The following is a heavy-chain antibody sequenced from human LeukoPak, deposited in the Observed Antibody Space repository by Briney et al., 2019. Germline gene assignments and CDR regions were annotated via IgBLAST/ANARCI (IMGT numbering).Heavy chain of an antibody. Sequence: GGSLRLSCAASGFTFSSYSMNWVRQAPGKGLEWVSSISSSSSYIYYADSVKGRFTISRDNAKNSLYLQMNSLRAEDTAVYYCAKDFGSGGDSNLDYWGQGTLVTVSS. CDR3: AKDFGSGGDSNLDY. V-gene: IGHV3-21*01. D-gene: IGHD2-21*02. CDR1: GFTFSSYS. CDR2: ISSSSSYI. J-gene: IGHJ4*02.